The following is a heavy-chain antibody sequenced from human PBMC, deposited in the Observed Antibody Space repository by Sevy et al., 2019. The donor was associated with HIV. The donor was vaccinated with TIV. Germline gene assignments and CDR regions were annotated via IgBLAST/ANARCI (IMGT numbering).Heavy chain of an antibody. CDR3: VRADPAQHFDS. J-gene: IGHJ4*02. CDR2: IDPSAGNA. CDR1: GDTFTNNY. V-gene: IGHV1-46*01. Sequence: APVKVSCKASGDTFTNNYMHWVRQAPRQGLERMGIIDPSAGNASYAQRFQGRVTMTRDTSTSTLYMDLNSLRSEDTAVYYCVRADPAQHFDSWGQGTLVTVSS.